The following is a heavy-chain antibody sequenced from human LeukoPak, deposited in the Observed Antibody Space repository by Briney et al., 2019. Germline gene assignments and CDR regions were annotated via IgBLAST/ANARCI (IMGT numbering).Heavy chain of an antibody. Sequence: SETLSLTCTVSGGSISSSSYYWGWIRQPPGKGLEWIGSIYYSGSTYYNPSLKSRVTISVDTSKNQFSLKLSSVTAADTAVYYCATLREEWELLSYWGQGTLVTVSS. CDR1: GGSISSSSYY. J-gene: IGHJ4*02. D-gene: IGHD1-26*01. CDR3: ATLREEWELLSY. V-gene: IGHV4-39*01. CDR2: IYYSGST.